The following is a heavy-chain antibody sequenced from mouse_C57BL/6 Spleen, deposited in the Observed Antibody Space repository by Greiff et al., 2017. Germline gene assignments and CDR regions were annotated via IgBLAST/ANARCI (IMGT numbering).Heavy chain of an antibody. V-gene: IGHV1-82*01. CDR3: ARQNWPDYFDY. J-gene: IGHJ2*01. D-gene: IGHD4-1*01. CDR2: VYPGDGGT. CDR1: GFVFSSSW. Sequence: VKLMESGPELVKPGPSVTISCKASGFVFSSSWMNWVKQRPGKGLEWIGRVYPGDGGTNYNGKFKGKATLTADTSTSSAYLQLSSLAAEDSAVYFCARQNWPDYFDYWGQGTTLTVSS.